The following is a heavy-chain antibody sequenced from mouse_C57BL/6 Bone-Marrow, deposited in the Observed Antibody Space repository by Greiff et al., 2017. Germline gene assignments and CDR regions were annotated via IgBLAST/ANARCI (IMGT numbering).Heavy chain of an antibody. Sequence: QVQLQQPGAELVKPGASVKLSCKASGYTFTSYWMHWVKQRPGRGLEWIGRIDPSSGGTNYNEKFKSKATLTVDKSSSTAYMQLSSLTSEDSAVYYCAGDGTTGVEDYFGYWGPGTTLTVSS. CDR1: GYTFTSYW. D-gene: IGHD1-1*01. CDR3: AGDGTTGVEDYFGY. V-gene: IGHV1-72*01. CDR2: IDPSSGGT. J-gene: IGHJ2*01.